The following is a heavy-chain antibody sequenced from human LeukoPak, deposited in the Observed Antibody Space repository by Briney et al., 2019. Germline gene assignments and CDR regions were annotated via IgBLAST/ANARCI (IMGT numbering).Heavy chain of an antibody. CDR3: VARYFDWLSYFDY. J-gene: IGHJ4*02. D-gene: IGHD3-9*01. CDR2: IYYSGST. CDR1: GGSISSTSYY. V-gene: IGHV4-39*07. Sequence: PSETLSLTCTVSGGSISSTSYYWGWIRQPPGKGLEWIGSIYYSGSTYYNPSLKSRATISVDKSKNQFSLKLSSVTAADTAVYYCVARYFDWLSYFDYWGQGTLVTVSS.